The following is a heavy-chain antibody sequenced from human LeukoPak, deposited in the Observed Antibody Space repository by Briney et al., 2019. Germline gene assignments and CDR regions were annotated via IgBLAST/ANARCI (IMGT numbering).Heavy chain of an antibody. Sequence: PSETLSLTCGVHGGSFSSYYWSWIRQPPGEGLEWIGEINHSGRINHNPSLKSRVTISVDTSKNQYSLKLNSVTAADTAVYYCARSPHYDYVWGSYRYQYFDYWGQGTLVTVSS. V-gene: IGHV4-34*01. J-gene: IGHJ4*02. CDR1: GGSFSSYY. D-gene: IGHD3-16*02. CDR2: INHSGRI. CDR3: ARSPHYDYVWGSYRYQYFDY.